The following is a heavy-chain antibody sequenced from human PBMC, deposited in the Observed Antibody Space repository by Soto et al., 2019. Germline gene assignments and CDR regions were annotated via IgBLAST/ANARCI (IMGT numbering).Heavy chain of an antibody. CDR2: ISYDGSNK. CDR1: GFTFSSYA. D-gene: IGHD3-3*01. J-gene: IGHJ6*01. V-gene: IGHV3-30-3*01. CDR3: GRDSAGSDFWSYFSYYYYGMEV. Sequence: QVQLVESGGGVVQPGRSLRLSCEASGFTFSSYAMHWVRQAPGKGLEWVAVISYDGSNKYYADSVKGRFTISRDNSKNTLYLQMNRLREEETAVYYCGRDSAGSDFWSYFSYYYYGMEVLGPGRTVAVCS.